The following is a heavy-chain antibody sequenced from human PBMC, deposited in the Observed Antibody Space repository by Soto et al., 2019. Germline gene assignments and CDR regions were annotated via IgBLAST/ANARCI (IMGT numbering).Heavy chain of an antibody. Sequence: SLRLSCAASGFTFSSYAMSWVRQAPGKGLEWVSAISGSGGSTYYADSVKGRFTISRDNSKNTLYLQMNSLRAEDTAVYYCAKVYYYDSSGYPEPHDAFAIWGQGTMVTFSS. CDR1: GFTFSSYA. CDR3: AKVYYYDSSGYPEPHDAFAI. J-gene: IGHJ3*02. D-gene: IGHD3-22*01. V-gene: IGHV3-23*01. CDR2: ISGSGGST.